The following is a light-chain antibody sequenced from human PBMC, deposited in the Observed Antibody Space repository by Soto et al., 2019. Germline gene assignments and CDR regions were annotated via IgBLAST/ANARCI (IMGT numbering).Light chain of an antibody. Sequence: EIVLTQSPGTLSLSPGERATLSCRASQSISGNYLAWYQPKPGQAPRLLIYGASNRATGIPERVSGSGSGTDFTLTIGRLEPQASAMYYCQQYVISVTFGQGTRLE. J-gene: IGKJ5*01. CDR1: QSISGNY. V-gene: IGKV3-20*01. CDR3: QQYVISVT. CDR2: GAS.